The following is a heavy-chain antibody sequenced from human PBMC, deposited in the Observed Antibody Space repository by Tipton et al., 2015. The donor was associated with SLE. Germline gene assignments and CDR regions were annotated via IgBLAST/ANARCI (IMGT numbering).Heavy chain of an antibody. V-gene: IGHV4-61*02. CDR3: AIRARGHDY. Sequence: TLSLTCTVSGGSISSGGYYWTWIRQPAGKGLEWIGRVYSSGRTNYNPSLKSRVTISEDKSKKQLSLNLRSVTAADTAVYYCAIRARGHDYWGQGTLVTVSS. J-gene: IGHJ4*02. CDR2: VYSSGRT. CDR1: GGSISSGGYY.